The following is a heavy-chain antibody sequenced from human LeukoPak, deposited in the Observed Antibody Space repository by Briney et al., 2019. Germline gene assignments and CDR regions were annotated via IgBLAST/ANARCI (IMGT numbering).Heavy chain of an antibody. CDR2: IYTSRNT. CDR3: ARVPDRSGYYYYYKDV. Sequence: SETLSLTCTVSGGSISGYYLSWVWQPAGEGLEWIGRIYTSRNTNYNPSLKSRVTMSVDTSKNQFSLKLSSVTAADTAVYYCARVPDRSGYYYYYKDVWGKGITVTVSS. CDR1: GGSISGYY. D-gene: IGHD1-14*01. J-gene: IGHJ6*03. V-gene: IGHV4-4*07.